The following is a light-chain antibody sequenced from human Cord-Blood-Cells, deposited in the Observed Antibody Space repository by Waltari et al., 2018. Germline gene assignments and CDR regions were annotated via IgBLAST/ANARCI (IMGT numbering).Light chain of an antibody. CDR1: QSISSY. V-gene: IGKV1-39*01. J-gene: IGKJ1*01. CDR3: QQSYSTPRT. Sequence: IQMTQYPSSLSASVGDSVTIPCRASQSISSYLNWYQQKPGKAPKLLIYAASSLQSGVPSRLSCSGSGTDFTLTISSLQPEDFATYYFQQSYSTPRTFGQGTKVEIK. CDR2: AAS.